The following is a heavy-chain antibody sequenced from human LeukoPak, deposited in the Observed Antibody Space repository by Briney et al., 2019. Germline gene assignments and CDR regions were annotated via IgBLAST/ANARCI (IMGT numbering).Heavy chain of an antibody. Sequence: ASVKVSCKASGYTFTGYYIHWVRQAPGQGLEWLGWINPNAGDTKYAQKFQGRVTVTRDTSISTAYMELSRLRSDDTAVYYCVTSSAVGGAQRASDYWGQGILVTVSS. J-gene: IGHJ4*02. CDR2: INPNAGDT. CDR3: VTSSAVGGAQRASDY. CDR1: GYTFTGYY. V-gene: IGHV1-2*02. D-gene: IGHD3-10*01.